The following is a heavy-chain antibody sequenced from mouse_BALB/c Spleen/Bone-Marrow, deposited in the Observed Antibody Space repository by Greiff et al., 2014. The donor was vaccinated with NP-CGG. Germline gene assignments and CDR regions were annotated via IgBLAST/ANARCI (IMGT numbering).Heavy chain of an antibody. Sequence: QVHVKQSAAEPARPGASVKMSCKASGYTSSTYTMHWVKQRPGQGLEWIGYINPSSGYTEYNQKFKDKTTLTADKSSGTAYMQLGSLTSEDSAVYYCARKVDGSYGPLFAYWGQGTLVTVSA. D-gene: IGHD1-1*02. CDR3: ARKVDGSYGPLFAY. V-gene: IGHV1-4*02. J-gene: IGHJ3*01. CDR2: INPSSGYT. CDR1: GYTSSTYT.